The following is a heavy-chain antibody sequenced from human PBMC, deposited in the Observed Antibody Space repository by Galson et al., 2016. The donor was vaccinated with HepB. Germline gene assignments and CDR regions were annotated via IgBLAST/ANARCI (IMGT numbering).Heavy chain of an antibody. CDR1: GFTLGDHF. D-gene: IGHD3-16*01. J-gene: IGHJ4*02. V-gene: IGHV3-72*01. CDR2: MRSRGARYAT. CDR3: APPHYGRLIF. Sequence: SLRLSCAVSGFTLGDHFMDWVRQAPGKGLEWVGRMRSRGARYATEYAASVRGRFTISRDESKNSLNLQMDSLKIEDTAVYFCAPPHYGRLIFWGQGTLLTVSS.